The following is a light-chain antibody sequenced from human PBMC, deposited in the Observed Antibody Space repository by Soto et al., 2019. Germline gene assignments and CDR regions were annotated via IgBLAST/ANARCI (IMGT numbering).Light chain of an antibody. CDR2: KAS. CDR1: QSVSRW. J-gene: IGKJ1*01. V-gene: IGKV1-5*03. CDR3: QQYNDNWT. Sequence: DIQMTQSPSTLSASVGDRVTITCRASQSVSRWLDWYQQKPGKAPKLLIYKASTLESGVPSRFSGSGSGTEFTLDISSLQPDDSATYYCQQYNDNWTFGQGTKVEIK.